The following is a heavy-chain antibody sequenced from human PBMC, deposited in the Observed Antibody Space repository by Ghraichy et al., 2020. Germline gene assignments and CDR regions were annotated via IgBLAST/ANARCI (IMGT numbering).Heavy chain of an antibody. CDR1: GGSISGFY. CDR2: IYYSGST. CDR3: ARSRSVASPLDY. V-gene: IGHV4-59*01. J-gene: IGHJ4*02. Sequence: SETLSLTCTVSGGSISGFYWTWIRQPPGKGLEWIGYIYYSGSTNYNPSLKSRVTMSVDTSKNQFSLNLNSVTAADAGVYYCARSRSVASPLDYWGQGTLVTVSS. D-gene: IGHD3-3*01.